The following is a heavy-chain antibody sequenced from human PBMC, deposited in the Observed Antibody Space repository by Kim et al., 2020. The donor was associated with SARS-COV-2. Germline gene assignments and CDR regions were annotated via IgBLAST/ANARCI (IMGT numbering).Heavy chain of an antibody. Sequence: GGSLRLSCAASGFTFSSYAMSWVRQAPGKGLEWVSAISGSGGSTYYADSVKGRLTISRDNSKNTLYLQMNSLRAEDTAVYYCAKFRAGYSYGQHHYWGQGTLVTVSS. D-gene: IGHD5-18*01. CDR3: AKFRAGYSYGQHHY. CDR2: ISGSGGST. J-gene: IGHJ4*02. V-gene: IGHV3-23*01. CDR1: GFTFSSYA.